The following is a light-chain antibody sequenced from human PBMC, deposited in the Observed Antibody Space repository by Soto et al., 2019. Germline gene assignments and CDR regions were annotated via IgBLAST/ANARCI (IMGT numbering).Light chain of an antibody. V-gene: IGKV1-33*01. CDR1: QDISNY. Sequence: DIQMTQSPSSLSASVGDRVTITCQASQDISNYLNWYQQKPGKAPKLLIYDAANLETGVPSRFSGSGSGTDFTFIISSRQPEDSAIYYCQQYDNVPLTFGGGTKVEIK. CDR3: QQYDNVPLT. CDR2: DAA. J-gene: IGKJ4*01.